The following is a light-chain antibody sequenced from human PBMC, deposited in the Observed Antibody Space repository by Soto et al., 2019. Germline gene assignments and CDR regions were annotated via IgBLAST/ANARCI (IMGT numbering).Light chain of an antibody. Sequence: QSVLTQPPSVSGAPGQRVTISCTGTSSNIGAGGTDVHCYRQLPGTAPTLLIYANTYRPSGVPDRFSASKSGTSASLAITGLQADDEADYYCQSYDSSLSVYVFGTGTKLTVL. V-gene: IGLV1-40*01. CDR2: ANT. CDR1: SSNIGAGGTD. J-gene: IGLJ1*01. CDR3: QSYDSSLSVYV.